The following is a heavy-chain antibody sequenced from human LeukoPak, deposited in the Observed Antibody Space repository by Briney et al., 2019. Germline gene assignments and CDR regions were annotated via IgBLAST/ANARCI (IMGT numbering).Heavy chain of an antibody. CDR2: ISYDGSNK. Sequence: GGSLRLSCAASGFTFSSYGMPWVRQAPGKGLEWVAVISYDGSNKYYADSVKGRFTISRDNSKNTLYLQMNSLRAEDTAVYYCAKDYYDSSGYFGFDYWGQGTLVTVSS. V-gene: IGHV3-30*18. CDR1: GFTFSSYG. D-gene: IGHD3-22*01. J-gene: IGHJ4*02. CDR3: AKDYYDSSGYFGFDY.